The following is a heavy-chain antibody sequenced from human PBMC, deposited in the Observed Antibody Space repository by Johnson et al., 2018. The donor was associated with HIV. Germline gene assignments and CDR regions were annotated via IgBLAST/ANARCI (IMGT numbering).Heavy chain of an antibody. V-gene: IGHV3-20*04. Sequence: EVQLVESGGGLVQPGGSLRLSCAASAFTVSDIYLSWVRQAPGKGLEWVSGINWNGGSTGYADSVKGRFTISRDNANNFLYLQMNSVRAEDTALYYFARENNLSSAFDIWGQGSMVTVSS. J-gene: IGHJ3*02. CDR3: ARENNLSSAFDI. D-gene: IGHD2/OR15-2a*01. CDR1: AFTVSDIY. CDR2: INWNGGST.